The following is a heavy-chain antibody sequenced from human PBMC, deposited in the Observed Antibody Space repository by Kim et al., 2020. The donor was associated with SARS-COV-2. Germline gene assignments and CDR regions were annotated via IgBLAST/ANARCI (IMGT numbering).Heavy chain of an antibody. D-gene: IGHD6-19*01. CDR3: ARGYSSGWYNY. CDR2: IYYSGST. CDR1: GGSISSYY. J-gene: IGHJ4*02. V-gene: IGHV4-59*08. Sequence: SETLSLTCTVSGGSISSYYWSWIRQPPGKGLEWIGDIYYSGSTNYNPSLKSRVTISVDTSKNQFSLKLSSVTAADTAVYYCARGYSSGWYNYWGQGTLVTVSS.